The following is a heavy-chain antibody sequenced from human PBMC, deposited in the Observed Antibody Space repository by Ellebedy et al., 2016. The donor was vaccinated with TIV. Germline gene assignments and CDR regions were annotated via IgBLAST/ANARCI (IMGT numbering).Heavy chain of an antibody. D-gene: IGHD3-16*02. J-gene: IGHJ6*03. V-gene: IGHV4-30-4*01. Sequence: SETLSLXXTVSGGSISSGDYYWSWIRQPPGKGLEWIGYIYYSGSTYYNPSLKSRVTISVDTSKDQFSLRLRSVTAADTAVYYCARVVIDHYYFYYMDVWGKGTTVTVSS. CDR2: IYYSGST. CDR1: GGSISSGDYY. CDR3: ARVVIDHYYFYYMDV.